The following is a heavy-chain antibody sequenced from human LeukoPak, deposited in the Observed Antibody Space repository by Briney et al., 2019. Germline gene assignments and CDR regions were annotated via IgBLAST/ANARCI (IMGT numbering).Heavy chain of an antibody. D-gene: IGHD2-2*02. CDR2: IYHSGST. CDR1: GGPIRNYY. CDR3: ACYSSPGGWGVFDY. V-gene: IGHV4-59*08. J-gene: IGHJ4*02. Sequence: SETLSLTCTVSGGPIRNYYWSWIRQPPGKVLEWIGYIYHSGSTKYNPSLNSRVFISVDTSRNQFSLKLTSVTAADTAVYYCACYSSPGGWGVFDYWGQGALVTVSS.